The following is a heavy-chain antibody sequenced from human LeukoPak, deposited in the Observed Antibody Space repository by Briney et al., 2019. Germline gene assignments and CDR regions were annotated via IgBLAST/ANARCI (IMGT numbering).Heavy chain of an antibody. Sequence: SETMSLTCTVSGGSISSYYWSWIRQPPGKGLEWIGYIYYSGSTNYNPSLKSRVTMLVDTSKNQFSLKLSSVTAADTAVYYCARELGSSSWYEVDYWGQGTLVTVSS. V-gene: IGHV4-59*01. CDR1: GGSISSYY. CDR2: IYYSGST. CDR3: ARELGSSSWYEVDY. D-gene: IGHD6-13*01. J-gene: IGHJ4*02.